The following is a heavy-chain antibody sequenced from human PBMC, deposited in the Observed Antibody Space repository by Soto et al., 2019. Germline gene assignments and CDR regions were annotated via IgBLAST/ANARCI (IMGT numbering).Heavy chain of an antibody. CDR3: ARELTDEYSDLNWFDP. CDR2: INAGNGNT. V-gene: IGHV1-3*01. CDR1: GYTFTSYA. D-gene: IGHD4-17*01. J-gene: IGHJ5*02. Sequence: QVPLVQSGAEVKKPGASVKVSCKASGYTFTSYALHWVRQAPGQRLEWMGWINAGNGNTKFSQRFQGRVTITRETSASTAYMELSSPTSEDTAVYYCARELTDEYSDLNWFDPWGQGTLVTVSS.